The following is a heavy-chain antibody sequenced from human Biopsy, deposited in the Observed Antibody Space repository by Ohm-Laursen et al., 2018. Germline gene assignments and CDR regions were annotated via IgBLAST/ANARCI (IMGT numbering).Heavy chain of an antibody. CDR2: INAPGGKT. CDR3: ARAGPYYSDF. Sequence: SLRLSCAASGFPFHNYAMNWVRQAPRKGLEWVSGINAPGGKTYYADSVKGRLTISRDNSKNTLYLQIDNLRAEDTALYYCARAGPYYSDFWGQGTLVTVSS. V-gene: IGHV3-23*01. CDR1: GFPFHNYA. J-gene: IGHJ4*02.